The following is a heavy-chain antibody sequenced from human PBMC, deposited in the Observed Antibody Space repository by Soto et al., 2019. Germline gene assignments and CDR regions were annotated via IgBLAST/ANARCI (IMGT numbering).Heavy chain of an antibody. CDR2: TYYRSKWYN. CDR3: ARDCTNGVCYPSYHYGMDV. V-gene: IGHV6-1*01. CDR1: GDSVSSNSAA. J-gene: IGHJ6*02. D-gene: IGHD2-8*01. Sequence: PSQTLSLPCAISGDSVSSNSAAWNWIRQSPSRGLEWLGRTYYRSKWYNDYAVSVKSRITINPDTSKNQFSLQFNSVTPEDTAVYYCARDCTNGVCYPSYHYGMDVWGQGTTVTVSS.